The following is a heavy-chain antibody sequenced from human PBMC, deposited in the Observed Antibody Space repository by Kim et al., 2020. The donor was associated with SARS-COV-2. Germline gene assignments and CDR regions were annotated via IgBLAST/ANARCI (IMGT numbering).Heavy chain of an antibody. CDR2: IIPIFGTA. CDR1: GGTFSSYA. J-gene: IGHJ5*02. CDR3: ARLCSSTRWVGVNWFDP. Sequence: SVKVSCKASGGTFSSYAISWVRQAPGQGLEWMGGIIPIFGTANYAQKFQGRVTITADESTSTAYMELSSLRSEDTAVYYCARLCSSTRWVGVNWFDPWGQGTLVTVSS. D-gene: IGHD6-13*01. V-gene: IGHV1-69*13.